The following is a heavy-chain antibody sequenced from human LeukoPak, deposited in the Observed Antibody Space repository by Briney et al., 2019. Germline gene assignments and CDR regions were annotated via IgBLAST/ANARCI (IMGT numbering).Heavy chain of an antibody. Sequence: SETLSLTCTVSGDSVSSDSYYWSWIRQPPGKGLEWIAYIYYSGTTKYNPSLKSRVTIAVDTSKNHFSLKLSSVTAAGTAVYYCARDSRGYYDSSGYFDYWGQGTLVTVSS. J-gene: IGHJ4*02. CDR3: ARDSRGYYDSSGYFDY. CDR1: GDSVSSDSYY. V-gene: IGHV4-61*03. D-gene: IGHD3-22*01. CDR2: IYYSGTT.